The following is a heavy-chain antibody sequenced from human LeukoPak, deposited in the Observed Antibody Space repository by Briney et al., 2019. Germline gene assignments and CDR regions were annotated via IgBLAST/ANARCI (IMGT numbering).Heavy chain of an antibody. V-gene: IGHV4-4*07. CDR1: GGSISSYY. J-gene: IGHJ4*02. CDR2: IYTSGTT. Sequence: SETLSLTCTVSGGSISSYYWSWIRQPAGKGLEWIGRIYTSGTTHYNLSPKSRVTMSVDTSKNQFSLKLSSVTAADTAVYYCARLSTVTTSFDYWGQGTLVTVSS. CDR3: ARLSTVTTSFDY. D-gene: IGHD4-17*01.